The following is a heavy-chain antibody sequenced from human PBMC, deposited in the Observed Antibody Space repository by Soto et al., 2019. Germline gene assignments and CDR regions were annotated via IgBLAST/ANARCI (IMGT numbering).Heavy chain of an antibody. J-gene: IGHJ2*01. D-gene: IGHD1-26*01. CDR3: AILRSSRQSWYFDL. CDR1: GGSLTSSSYY. V-gene: IGHV4-39*01. CDR2: IYYSGST. Sequence: QLQLQESGPGLVKPSETLSLTCTVSGGSLTSSSYYWGWIRQPPGKGLEWIGSIYYSGSTYYNPSLKSRVTISVDTSKNQFSLKLSSVTAADTAVYYCAILRSSRQSWYFDLWCRGTLVTVSS.